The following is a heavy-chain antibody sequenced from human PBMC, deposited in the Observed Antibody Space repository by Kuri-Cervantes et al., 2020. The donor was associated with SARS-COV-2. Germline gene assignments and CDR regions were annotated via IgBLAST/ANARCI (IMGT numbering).Heavy chain of an antibody. CDR1: GGSISSGAYS. CDR2: MYHSGRS. CDR3: ARAEAARLYYGMDV. J-gene: IGHJ6*02. Sequence: SETLSLTCSVSGGSISSGAYSWTWIRQPPGKGLEWIGYMYHSGRSYYNPSLKSRVTISVDRSKNQFSLNLSSVTAADTAVYYCARAEAARLYYGMDVWGQGTMVTVSS. V-gene: IGHV4-30-2*01. D-gene: IGHD6-6*01.